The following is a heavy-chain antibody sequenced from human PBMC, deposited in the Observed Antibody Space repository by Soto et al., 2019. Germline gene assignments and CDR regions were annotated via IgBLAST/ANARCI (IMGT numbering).Heavy chain of an antibody. J-gene: IGHJ6*04. D-gene: IGHD2-15*01. V-gene: IGHV3-53*04. CDR1: GFTVSSSY. CDR3: ARAEQYCTTGTCYPASMGV. Sequence: GGSLRLSCSASGFTVSSSYINWVRQAPGKGLEWVSTFYSGGKTYYADSVKGRFTISRHSSENTLYLQMNSLRSEDTAVYYCARAEQYCTTGTCYPASMGVWGEGTTVTVSS. CDR2: FYSGGKT.